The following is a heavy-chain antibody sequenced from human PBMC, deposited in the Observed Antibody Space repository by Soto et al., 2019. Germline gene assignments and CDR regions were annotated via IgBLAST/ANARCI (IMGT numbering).Heavy chain of an antibody. J-gene: IGHJ4*02. V-gene: IGHV4-30-4*01. Sequence: SETLSLTCTVSGGSISSGDYYWSWIRQPPGKGLEWIGYIYYSGITYYNPSLKSRVTISVDTSKNQFSLKLSSVTAADTAVYYCARVQQNYDILTGYYYYFDYWGQGTLVTVSS. CDR2: IYYSGIT. D-gene: IGHD3-9*01. CDR1: GGSISSGDYY. CDR3: ARVQQNYDILTGYYYYFDY.